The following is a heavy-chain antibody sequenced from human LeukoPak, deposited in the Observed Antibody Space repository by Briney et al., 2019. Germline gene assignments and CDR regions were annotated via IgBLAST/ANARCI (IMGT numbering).Heavy chain of an antibody. Sequence: PGGSLRLSCVASGFAVGRNYMIWVRQAPGKGLEWVSLLYSGGAIRYADTVKGRFTISRDSSKNTLFLQMNDLTGEDTASYYCARRPGNWGQGILVTVSS. V-gene: IGHV3-53*01. CDR2: LYSGGAI. J-gene: IGHJ4*02. D-gene: IGHD1-14*01. CDR3: ARRPGN. CDR1: GFAVGRNY.